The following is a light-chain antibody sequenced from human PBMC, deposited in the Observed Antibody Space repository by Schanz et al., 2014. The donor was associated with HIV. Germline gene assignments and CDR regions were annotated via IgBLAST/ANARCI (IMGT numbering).Light chain of an antibody. CDR3: SSYTGSGTLV. Sequence: QSALTQPASVSGSPGQSITISCTGTSNDVGGYNFLSWYQQHPGKAPKLIIYDVSNRPSGVSNRFSGSKSGNTASLTISGLQAEDEADYYCSSYTGSGTLVFGGGTKLTVL. V-gene: IGLV2-14*03. CDR1: SNDVGGYNF. CDR2: DVS. J-gene: IGLJ2*01.